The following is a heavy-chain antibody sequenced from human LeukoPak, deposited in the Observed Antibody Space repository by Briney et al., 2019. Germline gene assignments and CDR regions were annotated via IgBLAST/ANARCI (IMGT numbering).Heavy chain of an antibody. V-gene: IGHV4-30-2*01. J-gene: IGHJ4*02. Sequence: PSETLSLTCAVSGGSISSGGYSWSWIRQPPGKGLEWIGYIYHSGSTYYNPSLKSRVTISVDRSKNQFSLKLSSVTAADTAVYYCARHSIVGQWLVPFDYWGQGTLVTVSS. D-gene: IGHD6-19*01. CDR1: GGSISSGGYS. CDR2: IYHSGST. CDR3: ARHSIVGQWLVPFDY.